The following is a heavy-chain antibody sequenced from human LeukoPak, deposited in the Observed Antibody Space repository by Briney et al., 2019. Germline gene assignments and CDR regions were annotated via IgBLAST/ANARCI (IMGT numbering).Heavy chain of an antibody. Sequence: GGSLRLSCAASGFSLSSHAMSWVRQAPGKGLEWVSVISGSGGYTSYAGSVKGRFTISRDDAKNTLFLQMSSLRAEDTAVYYCAKGKPRVVVVLTNDYYGMDVWGQGTTVTVAS. J-gene: IGHJ6*02. CDR1: GFSLSSHA. D-gene: IGHD3-22*01. CDR3: AKGKPRVVVVLTNDYYGMDV. CDR2: ISGSGGYT. V-gene: IGHV3-23*01.